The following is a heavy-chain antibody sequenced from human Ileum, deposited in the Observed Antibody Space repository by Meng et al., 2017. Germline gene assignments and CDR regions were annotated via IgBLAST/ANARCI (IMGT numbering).Heavy chain of an antibody. V-gene: IGHV4-34*01. CDR2: INHSGST. CDR3: ARGGPWFDP. Sequence: QGQLHRWGEGRLKPSETLSLTCAVYGGSFSGYYWSWIRQPPGKGLEWIGEINHSGSTNYNPSLKSRVTISVDTSKNQFSLKLSSVTAADTAVYYCARGGPWFDPWGQGTLVTVSS. CDR1: GGSFSGYY. J-gene: IGHJ5*02.